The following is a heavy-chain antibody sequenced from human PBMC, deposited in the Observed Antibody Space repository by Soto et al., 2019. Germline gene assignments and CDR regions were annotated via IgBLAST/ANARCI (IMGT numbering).Heavy chain of an antibody. D-gene: IGHD6-13*01. J-gene: IGHJ4*02. CDR2: ISGSGAST. Sequence: EVQLLESGGGLVQPGGSLRLSCAASAFTFTNYAMSWVRQAPGKGLEWVSAISGSGASTYYADFVKGRFTISRDNSKNTLYLQMNSLRAEDTAVYYCARHLTAGQLGDLYYWGQGTLVTVSS. V-gene: IGHV3-23*01. CDR3: ARHLTAGQLGDLYY. CDR1: AFTFTNYA.